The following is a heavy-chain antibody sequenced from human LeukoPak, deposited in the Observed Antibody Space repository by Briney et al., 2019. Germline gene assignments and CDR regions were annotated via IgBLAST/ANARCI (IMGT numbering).Heavy chain of an antibody. J-gene: IGHJ5*02. V-gene: IGHV1-69*06. D-gene: IGHD6-6*01. CDR1: GGTFSSYA. CDR3: ARDSWQGRRPLTSKTKISKADSSSRHSWFDP. CDR2: IIPIFGTA. Sequence: ASVKVSCKASGGTFSSYAISWVRQAPGQGLEWMGGIIPIFGTANYAQKFQGRVTITADKSTSTAYMELSGLRSEDTAVYYCARDSWQGRRPLTSKTKISKADSSSRHSWFDPWGQGTLVTVSS.